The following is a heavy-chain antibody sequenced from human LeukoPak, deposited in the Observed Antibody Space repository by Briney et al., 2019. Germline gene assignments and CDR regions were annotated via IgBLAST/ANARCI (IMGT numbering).Heavy chain of an antibody. Sequence: PGGSLRLSCAASGLTFSSDWMIWVRQAPGKGLVWLSNINRDATNTNYADSVRGRFTISRDNAKNSLYLQMNSLRAEDTAVDYVRRGFPGRHGYWDYGSQGTLVTVSS. CDR1: GLTFSSDW. CDR3: RRGFPGRHGYWDY. V-gene: IGHV3-74*01. J-gene: IGHJ4*01. D-gene: IGHD3-22*01. CDR2: INRDATNT.